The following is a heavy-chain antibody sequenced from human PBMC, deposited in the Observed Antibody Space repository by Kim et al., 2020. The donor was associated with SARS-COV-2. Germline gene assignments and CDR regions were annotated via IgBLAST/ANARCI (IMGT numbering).Heavy chain of an antibody. CDR2: INHSGST. D-gene: IGHD6-13*01. CDR3: ANLRVFWRVS. J-gene: IGHJ4*02. CDR1: GGSFSGYY. V-gene: IGHV4-34*01. Sequence: SETLSLTCAVYGGSFSGYYWSWIRQPPGKGLEWIGEINHSGSTNYNPSLKSRVTISVDTSKNQFSLKLSSVTAADTAVYYCANLRVFWRVSWGQGTLVTVSS.